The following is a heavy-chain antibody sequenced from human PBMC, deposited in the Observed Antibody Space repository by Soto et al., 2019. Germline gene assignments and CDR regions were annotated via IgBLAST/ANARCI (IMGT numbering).Heavy chain of an antibody. J-gene: IGHJ5*02. CDR1: GGSISSYY. CDR2: IYYSGST. CDR3: GRHPIAAAGSGTGFDP. V-gene: IGHV4-59*08. D-gene: IGHD6-13*01. Sequence: PSETLSLTCTVSGGSISSYYWSWIRQPPGKGLEWIGYIYYSGSTNYNPSLKSRVTISVDTSKNQFSLKLSSVTAADTAVYYCGRHPIAAAGSGTGFDPWGQGTLVTVSS.